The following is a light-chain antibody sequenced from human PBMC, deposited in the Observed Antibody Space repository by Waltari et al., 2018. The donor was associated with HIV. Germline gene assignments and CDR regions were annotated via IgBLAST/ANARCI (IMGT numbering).Light chain of an antibody. CDR1: TSTIRSNA. J-gene: IGLJ1*01. CDR3: AAWDDSLIAHV. Sequence: QSVLTQPPSMSGTHGQRVTISCAGSTSTIRSNAVNWYQQLPGTAPKLRIYSDKQRPSGVPDRFSGSKSGTSASLAISGLQSDDEADYYCAAWDDSLIAHVFGPGTKVTVL. CDR2: SDK. V-gene: IGLV1-44*01.